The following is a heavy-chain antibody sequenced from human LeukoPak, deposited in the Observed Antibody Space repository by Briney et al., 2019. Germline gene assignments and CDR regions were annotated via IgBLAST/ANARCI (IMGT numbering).Heavy chain of an antibody. V-gene: IGHV3-13*01. D-gene: IGHD6-13*01. J-gene: IGHJ4*02. CDR1: GFTFSSYD. CDR2: IGTAGDT. Sequence: GGSLRLSCAASGFTFSSYDMHWVRQATGKGLEWVSAIGTAGDTYYPGSVKGRFTISRDNAKNSLYLQMNSLRAEDTAVYYCARAPYSSSWYADYWGQGTLVTVSS. CDR3: ARAPYSSSWYADY.